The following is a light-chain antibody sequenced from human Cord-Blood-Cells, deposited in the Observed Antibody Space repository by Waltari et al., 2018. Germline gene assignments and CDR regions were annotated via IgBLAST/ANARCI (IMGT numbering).Light chain of an antibody. CDR1: SCDVGGDNY. V-gene: IGLV2-14*01. CDR2: EVS. Sequence: QSALTPPASVSGSPGQSITISCTGTSCDVGGDNYVPWYPQHPRKAPKLMIYEVSKRTAGVSNRFSGSKSGNTASLTISGVRAEDEADYYCSSYTSSSTLVFGGGTKLTVL. CDR3: SSYTSSSTLV. J-gene: IGLJ2*01.